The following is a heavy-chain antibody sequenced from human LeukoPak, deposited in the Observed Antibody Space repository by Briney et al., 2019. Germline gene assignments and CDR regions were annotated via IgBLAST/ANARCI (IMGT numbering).Heavy chain of an antibody. Sequence: PGGPLRLSCAASGFTFSSYAMHWVRQAPGKGLEWVAVISYDGSNKYYADSVKGRFTISRDNSKNTLYLQMNSLRAEDTAVYYCAKAPTSYCSSSSCYEGASDYWGQGTLVTVSS. V-gene: IGHV3-30-3*01. D-gene: IGHD2-2*01. CDR2: ISYDGSNK. CDR3: AKAPTSYCSSSSCYEGASDY. CDR1: GFTFSSYA. J-gene: IGHJ4*02.